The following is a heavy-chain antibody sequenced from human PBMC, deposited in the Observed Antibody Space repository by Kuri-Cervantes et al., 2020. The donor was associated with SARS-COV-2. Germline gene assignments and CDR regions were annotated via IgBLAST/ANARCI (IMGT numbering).Heavy chain of an antibody. CDR3: ARGLGQAVTIFGVVTRHYSSGWPNDY. Sequence: GGSLRLSCAASGFTFSSYSMNWVRQAPGKGLEWVSSISSSSSYIYYADSVKGRFTISRDNAKNSLYLQMNSLRSEDTAVHYCARGLGQAVTIFGVVTRHYSSGWPNDYWGQGTLVTVSS. V-gene: IGHV3-21*04. CDR1: GFTFSSYS. J-gene: IGHJ4*02. CDR2: ISSSSSYI. D-gene: IGHD3-3*01.